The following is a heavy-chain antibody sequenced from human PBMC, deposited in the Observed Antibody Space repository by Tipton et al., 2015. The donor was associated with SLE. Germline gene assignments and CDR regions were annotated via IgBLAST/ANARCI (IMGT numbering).Heavy chain of an antibody. CDR1: GGSISSSSYY. Sequence: LRLSCTVSGGSISSSSYYWGWIRQPPGKGLEWIGSIYHSGSTYYNPSLKSRVTISVDTSKNQFSLKLSSVTAADTAVYYCARDDDFWSGCFLDYWGQGTLVTVSS. D-gene: IGHD3-3*01. V-gene: IGHV4-39*07. CDR2: IYHSGST. CDR3: ARDDDFWSGCFLDY. J-gene: IGHJ4*02.